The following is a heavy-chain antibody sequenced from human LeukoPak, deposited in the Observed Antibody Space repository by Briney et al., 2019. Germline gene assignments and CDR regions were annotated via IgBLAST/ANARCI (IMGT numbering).Heavy chain of an antibody. CDR1: GYTFTSYG. CDR3: ARAQDRSITIFGVVADY. J-gene: IGHJ4*02. Sequence: ASVKLSCKASGYTFTSYGISWVRQAPGQGLEWMGWISAYNGNTNYAQKLQGRVTMTTDTSTSTAYMELRSLRSDDTAVYYCARAQDRSITIFGVVADYWGQGTLVTVSS. D-gene: IGHD3-3*01. CDR2: ISAYNGNT. V-gene: IGHV1-18*01.